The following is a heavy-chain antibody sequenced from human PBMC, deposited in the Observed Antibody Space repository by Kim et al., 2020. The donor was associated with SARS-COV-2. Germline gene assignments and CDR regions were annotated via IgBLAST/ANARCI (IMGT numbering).Heavy chain of an antibody. V-gene: IGHV3-15*01. CDR2: IKSKTDGGTT. J-gene: IGHJ4*02. D-gene: IGHD7-27*01. CDR3: TTAILGAYYFDY. Sequence: GGSLRLSCAASGFTFSNAWMSWVRQAPGKGLEWVGRIKSKTDGGTTDYAAPVKGRFTISRDDSKNTLYLQMNSLKTEDTAVYYCTTAILGAYYFDYWGQGTLVTVSS. CDR1: GFTFSNAW.